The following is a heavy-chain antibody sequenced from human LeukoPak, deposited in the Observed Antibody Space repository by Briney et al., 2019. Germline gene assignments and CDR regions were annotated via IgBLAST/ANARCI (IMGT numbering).Heavy chain of an antibody. CDR2: INPNRGGT. D-gene: IGHD3-10*01. V-gene: IGHV1-2*02. Sequence: ASVKVSCKASGYTFTGYYMHWVRQAPGQGLEWMGWINPNRGGTNYAQKFQGRVTMTRDTSISTAYMELGRLRSDDTAVYYCARDRGVYYGSGSYIDYWGQGTLVTVSS. CDR3: ARDRGVYYGSGSYIDY. CDR1: GYTFTGYY. J-gene: IGHJ4*02.